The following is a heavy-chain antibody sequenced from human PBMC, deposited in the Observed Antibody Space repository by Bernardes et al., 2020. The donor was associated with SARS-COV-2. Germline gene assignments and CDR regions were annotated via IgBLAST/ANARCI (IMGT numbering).Heavy chain of an antibody. J-gene: IGHJ6*02. Sequence: ASVKVSCKASGYTFTGYYMHWVRQAPGQGLEWMGWINPNSGGTNYAQKFQGRVTMTRDTSISTAYMELSRLRSDDTAVYYCARDREVTIQRSYYYYYGMDVWGQGTTVTVSS. D-gene: IGHD4-17*01. CDR1: GYTFTGYY. V-gene: IGHV1-2*02. CDR2: INPNSGGT. CDR3: ARDREVTIQRSYYYYYGMDV.